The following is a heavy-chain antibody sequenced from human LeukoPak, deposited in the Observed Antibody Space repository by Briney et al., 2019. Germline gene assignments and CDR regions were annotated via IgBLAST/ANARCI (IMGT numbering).Heavy chain of an antibody. Sequence: ASVKVSCKASGYTFTSYGISWVRQAPGQGLEWMGWISAYNGNTNYAQKLQGRVTMTTDTSTSTAYMELRSLRSDDTAVYYCARERPNHPYSSSWSYFDYWGQGTLVTVSS. CDR3: ARERPNHPYSSSWSYFDY. CDR1: GYTFTSYG. V-gene: IGHV1-18*01. CDR2: ISAYNGNT. J-gene: IGHJ4*02. D-gene: IGHD6-13*01.